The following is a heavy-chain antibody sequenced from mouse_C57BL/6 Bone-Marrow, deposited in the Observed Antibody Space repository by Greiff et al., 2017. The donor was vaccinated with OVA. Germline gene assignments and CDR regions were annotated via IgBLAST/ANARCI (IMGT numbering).Heavy chain of an antibody. CDR3: ARGGYDWYFDV. CDR2: ISSGSSTI. V-gene: IGHV5-17*01. D-gene: IGHD3-1*01. J-gene: IGHJ1*03. CDR1: GFTFSGYG. Sequence: EVHLVESGGGLVKPGGSLKLSCAASGFTFSGYGMHWVRQAPEKGLEWVAYISSGSSTIYYADQVKGRFTISRDNANNTLFLQMTSLGSEDTAMYYCARGGYDWYFDVWGTGTTVTVAS.